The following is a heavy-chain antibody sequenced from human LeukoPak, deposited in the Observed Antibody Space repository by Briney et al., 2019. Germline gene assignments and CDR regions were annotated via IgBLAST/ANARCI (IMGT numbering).Heavy chain of an antibody. J-gene: IGHJ4*02. V-gene: IGHV3-21*01. CDR2: ISSSSSYI. CDR3: ARDYGDYAFGY. CDR1: GFTFTIYS. D-gene: IGHD4-17*01. Sequence: PGGSLRLSCAASGFTFTIYSMNWVRQAPGKGLEWVSSISSSSSYIYYADSVKGRFTISRDNAKNSLYLQMNSLRAEDTAVYYCARDYGDYAFGYWGQGTLVTVSS.